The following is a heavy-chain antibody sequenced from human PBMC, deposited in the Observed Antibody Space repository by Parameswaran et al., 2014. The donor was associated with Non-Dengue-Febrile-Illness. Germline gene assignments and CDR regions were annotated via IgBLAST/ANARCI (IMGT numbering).Heavy chain of an antibody. J-gene: IGHJ6*03. CDR2: ISSSSSYI. CDR3: ARVPPLWGSLNYMDV. D-gene: IGHD3-16*01. V-gene: IGHV3-21*01. Sequence: VRQAPGKGLEWVSSISSSSSYIYYADSVKGRFTISRDNAKNSLYLQMNSLRAEDTAVYYCARVPPLWGSLNYMDVWGKGTTVTVSS.